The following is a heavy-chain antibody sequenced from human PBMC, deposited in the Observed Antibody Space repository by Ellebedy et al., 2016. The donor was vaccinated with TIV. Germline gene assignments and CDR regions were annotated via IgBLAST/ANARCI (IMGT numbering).Heavy chain of an antibody. Sequence: AASVKVSCKASGYTFTSYGFTWVRQAPGQGLEWMGWISVYNGNTKYAQKVQGRVTMTTDTSTSTAYMDLRGLRSDDRAVYYCARVSQYYNVLTGYRVPDSYYVMDVWGQGTTVTVSS. CDR1: GYTFTSYG. CDR3: ARVSQYYNVLTGYRVPDSYYVMDV. J-gene: IGHJ6*02. V-gene: IGHV1-18*01. CDR2: ISVYNGNT. D-gene: IGHD3-9*01.